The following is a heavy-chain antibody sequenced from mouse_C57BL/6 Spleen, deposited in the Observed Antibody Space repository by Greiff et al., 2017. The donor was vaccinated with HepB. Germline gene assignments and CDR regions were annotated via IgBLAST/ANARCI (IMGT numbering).Heavy chain of an antibody. V-gene: IGHV1-53*01. CDR2: INPSNGGT. CDR1: GYTFTSYW. Sequence: VQLQQSGTELVKPGASVKLSCKASGYTFTSYWMHWVKQRPGQGLEWIGNINPSNGGTNYTEKFKSKATLTVDKSSSTAYMQLSSLTSEDSAVYYCARAQDGNSPFDYWGQGTTLTVSS. J-gene: IGHJ2*01. CDR3: ARAQDGNSPFDY. D-gene: IGHD2-1*01.